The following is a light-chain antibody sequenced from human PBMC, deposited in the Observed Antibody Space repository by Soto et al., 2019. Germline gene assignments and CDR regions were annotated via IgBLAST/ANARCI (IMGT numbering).Light chain of an antibody. CDR3: QSYDSSLSGSV. CDR2: GST. CDR1: SSHIGAGYD. J-gene: IGLJ1*01. V-gene: IGLV1-40*01. Sequence: QSVLTQPPSVSGAPGQRVTISCTGSSSHIGAGYDVHWYQQLPGTAPKVLIYGSTNRPSGVPDRFSGSQSGTSASLAITGLQAEDEADYYCQSYDSSLSGSVFGTGTKVT.